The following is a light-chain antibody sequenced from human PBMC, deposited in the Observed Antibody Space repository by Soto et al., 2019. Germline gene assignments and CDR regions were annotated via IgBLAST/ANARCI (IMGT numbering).Light chain of an antibody. CDR2: AAS. J-gene: IGKJ3*01. CDR3: QQSYSSPRFT. Sequence: DIQMTQSPSSLSASVGDRVTITCRASQSISSYLNWYQQKPGKAPKLLIYAASSLQRGVPSRFXGGGAGTDFTLTISSLQPEDFATYYCQQSYSSPRFTFGPGTKVDIK. V-gene: IGKV1-39*01. CDR1: QSISSY.